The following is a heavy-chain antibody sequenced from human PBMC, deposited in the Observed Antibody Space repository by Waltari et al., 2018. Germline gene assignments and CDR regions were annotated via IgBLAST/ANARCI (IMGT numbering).Heavy chain of an antibody. CDR3: ARRNLGFAFDV. V-gene: IGHV1-69*12. CDR1: GGNFGSYS. CDR2: IMPSFGKP. D-gene: IGHD1-26*01. J-gene: IGHJ3*01. Sequence: QVHLVQSGTELKKPGSSMKVSCKASGGNFGSYSIAWVRQAAGQRLEWLGGIMPSFGKPQYAQNCQGRVTLTADASTTTAYFELSGLRSEDTAIYYCARRNLGFAFDVWGQGTVVIVSS.